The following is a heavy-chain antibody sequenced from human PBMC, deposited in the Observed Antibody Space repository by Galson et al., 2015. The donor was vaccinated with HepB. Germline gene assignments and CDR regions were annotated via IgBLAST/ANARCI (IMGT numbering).Heavy chain of an antibody. CDR3: ARGRRQQLVPLYYYYGMDV. Sequence: LSLTCAVYGGSFSGYYWSWIRQPPGKGLEWIGEINHSGSTNYNPSLKSRVTISVDTSKNQFSLKLSSVTAADTAVYYCARGRRQQLVPLYYYYGMDVWGQGTTVTVSS. CDR2: INHSGST. V-gene: IGHV4-34*01. D-gene: IGHD6-13*01. J-gene: IGHJ6*02. CDR1: GGSFSGYY.